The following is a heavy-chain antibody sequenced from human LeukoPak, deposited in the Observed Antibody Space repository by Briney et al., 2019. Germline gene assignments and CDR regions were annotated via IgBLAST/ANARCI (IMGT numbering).Heavy chain of an antibody. CDR1: GYRFISHW. Sequence: GAALQISFEGSGYRFISHWIAWVRQKPGKGLEWMGVIYPGDSDTRYSPSFQGQVTISADKSISTAYLQWSSLKASDTAMYYCARHFGTPRSQFDYWGQGTLVTVSS. CDR2: IYPGDSDT. J-gene: IGHJ4*02. V-gene: IGHV5-51*01. CDR3: ARHFGTPRSQFDY. D-gene: IGHD1-14*01.